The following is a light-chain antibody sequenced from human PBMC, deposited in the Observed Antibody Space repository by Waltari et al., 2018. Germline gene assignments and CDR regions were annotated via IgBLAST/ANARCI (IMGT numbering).Light chain of an antibody. V-gene: IGKV3-15*01. Sequence: EILMTQSPATLSVSPGERATLSCRASQSVSRNLAWYQQKPGQAPRLLIYAASTRATGIPGRFSASGSGTEFTLTISSMQSEDFAVYYCQQYHNRLWTFGQGITVEIK. CDR2: AAS. J-gene: IGKJ1*01. CDR1: QSVSRN. CDR3: QQYHNRLWT.